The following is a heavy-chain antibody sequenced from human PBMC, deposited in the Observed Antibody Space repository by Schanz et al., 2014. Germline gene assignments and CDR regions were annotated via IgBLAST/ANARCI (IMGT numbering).Heavy chain of an antibody. V-gene: IGHV3-23*04. Sequence: EVQLVESGGGLVQPGGSLRLSCAASGFTFSRNAINWVRQAPGRGLEWVSVISGSGDNTNYADSVKGRFTISRDNSKNTLYLQMSSLRAEDTAVYYCAKVWGSDYFYPFDYWGQGTLVTVSS. J-gene: IGHJ4*02. D-gene: IGHD3-22*01. CDR1: GFTFSRNA. CDR2: ISGSGDNT. CDR3: AKVWGSDYFYPFDY.